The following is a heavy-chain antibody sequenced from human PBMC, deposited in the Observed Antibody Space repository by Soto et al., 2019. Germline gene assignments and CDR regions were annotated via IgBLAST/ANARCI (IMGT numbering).Heavy chain of an antibody. Sequence: ESGPTLVNPTQTLTLTCTFSGFSLSTSGMCVSWIRQPPGKALEWLALIDWDDDKYYSTSLKTRLTISKDTSKNQVVLIMTNMDPVDTATYYCARLYSSSSVVDYWGQGTLVTVSS. V-gene: IGHV2-70*01. D-gene: IGHD6-6*01. CDR1: GFSLSTSGMC. J-gene: IGHJ4*02. CDR2: IDWDDDK. CDR3: ARLYSSSSVVDY.